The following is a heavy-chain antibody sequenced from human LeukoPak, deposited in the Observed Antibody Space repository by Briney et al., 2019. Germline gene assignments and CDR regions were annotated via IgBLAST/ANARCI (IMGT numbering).Heavy chain of an antibody. V-gene: IGHV3-33*01. CDR1: GFTFSSYG. Sequence: PGRSLRLSCAASGFTFSSYGMHWVRQAPGKGLEWVAGIWYDGSNKYYADSVKGRFTISRDNSKNTLYLQMNSLRAEDTAVYYCARDALAMVRGVPDYWGQGTLVTVSS. CDR3: ARDALAMVRGVPDY. J-gene: IGHJ4*02. D-gene: IGHD3-10*01. CDR2: IWYDGSNK.